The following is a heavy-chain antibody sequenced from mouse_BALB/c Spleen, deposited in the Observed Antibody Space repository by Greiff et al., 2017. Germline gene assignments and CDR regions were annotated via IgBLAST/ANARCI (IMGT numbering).Heavy chain of an antibody. CDR3: ARQDRYDDGTWFAY. CDR1: GFSLTSYG. V-gene: IGHV2-6-2*01. J-gene: IGHJ3*01. D-gene: IGHD2-14*01. CDR2: IWSDGST. Sequence: VQLQQSGPDLVAPSQSLSITCTVSGFSLTSYGVHWVRQPPGKGLEWLVVIWSDGSTTYNSALKSRLSISKDNSKSQVFLKMNSLQTDDTAMYYCARQDRYDDGTWFAYWGQGTLVTVSA.